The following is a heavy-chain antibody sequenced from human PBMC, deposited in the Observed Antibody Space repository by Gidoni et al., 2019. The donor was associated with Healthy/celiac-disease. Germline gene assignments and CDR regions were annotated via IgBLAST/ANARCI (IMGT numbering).Heavy chain of an antibody. CDR2: INPSGGST. CDR3: ARGGLAVAGT. CDR1: VYTFTSYY. Sequence: QLQLVQSGAEVKKPGASVKVSCTASVYTFTSYYMHWVRQALGQWLEWMGIINPSGGSTSYAQKFQGRVTMTRDTSTSTGYMELSSLRSEDTAVYYCARGGLAVAGTWGQGTLVTVSS. J-gene: IGHJ5*02. V-gene: IGHV1-46*01. D-gene: IGHD6-19*01.